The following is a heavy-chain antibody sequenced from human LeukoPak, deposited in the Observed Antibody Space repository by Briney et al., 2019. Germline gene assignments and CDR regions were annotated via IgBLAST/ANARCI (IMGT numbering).Heavy chain of an antibody. J-gene: IGHJ4*02. Sequence: GGSLRLSCAAFGFTFSSYSMNWVRQAPGKGLEWVSSISSSSSYIYYADSVKGRFTISRDNAKNSLYLQMNSLRAEDTAVYYCARAARGRFDFWSGYGSLDYWGQGTLVTVSS. CDR2: ISSSSSYI. CDR3: ARAARGRFDFWSGYGSLDY. V-gene: IGHV3-21*01. D-gene: IGHD3-3*01. CDR1: GFTFSSYS.